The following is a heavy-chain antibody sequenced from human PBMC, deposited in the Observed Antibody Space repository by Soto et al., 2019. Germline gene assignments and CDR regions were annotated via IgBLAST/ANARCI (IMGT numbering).Heavy chain of an antibody. D-gene: IGHD3-3*02. CDR1: GGSISSSNYY. CDR3: ARHRIRFEYNWFDP. J-gene: IGHJ5*02. V-gene: IGHV4-39*01. Sequence: QLQLQESGPGLVKPSETLSLTCTVSGGSISSSNYYWGWIRQPPGKGLEWIGSIYYSGSTYYNPSLKSRVTISVDTSKNQLSLKLSSXTAADTAVYYCARHRIRFEYNWFDPWGQGTLVTVSS. CDR2: IYYSGST.